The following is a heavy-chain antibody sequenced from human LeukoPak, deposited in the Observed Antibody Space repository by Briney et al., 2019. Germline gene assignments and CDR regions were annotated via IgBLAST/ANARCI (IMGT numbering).Heavy chain of an antibody. Sequence: GASVKVSCKTSGGTFSNYAIRWVRQAPGQGLEWLGRIIPLLAIPNYAQKFQGRVTITADKSTSTAYMELSSLRSEDTAVYYCARSYYDSSGYYYLFDYWGQGTLVTVSS. CDR1: GGTFSNYA. CDR3: ARSYYDSSGYYYLFDY. CDR2: IIPLLAIP. D-gene: IGHD3-22*01. V-gene: IGHV1-69*04. J-gene: IGHJ4*02.